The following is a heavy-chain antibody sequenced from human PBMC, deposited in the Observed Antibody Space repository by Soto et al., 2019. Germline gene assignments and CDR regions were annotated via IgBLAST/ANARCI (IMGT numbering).Heavy chain of an antibody. D-gene: IGHD3-10*01. V-gene: IGHV5-10-1*03. CDR3: ARLARYYGSGSSHYGMDV. J-gene: IGHJ6*02. CDR1: GYSFTSYW. Sequence: EVQLVQSGAEVKKPGESLRISCKGSGYSFTSYWISWVRQMPGKGLEWMGRIDPSDSYTNYSPSFQGHVTISADKSISTAYLQWSSLKASDTAIYYCARLARYYGSGSSHYGMDVWGQGTTVTVSS. CDR2: IDPSDSYT.